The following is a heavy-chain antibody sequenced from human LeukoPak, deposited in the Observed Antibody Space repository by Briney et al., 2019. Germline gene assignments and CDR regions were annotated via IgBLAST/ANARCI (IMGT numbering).Heavy chain of an antibody. J-gene: IGHJ5*02. Sequence: PGGSLRLSCAASGFTFSSYTMHWIRQAPGKGLEWVSSISGSNSYIFYADSVKGRFTVSRDNAKDSLYLQMNSLRAEDTAVYYCAKDAQPRSRWFDPWGQGTLVTVSS. CDR3: AKDAQPRSRWFDP. CDR1: GFTFSSYT. CDR2: ISGSNSYI. V-gene: IGHV3-21*01. D-gene: IGHD3-16*01.